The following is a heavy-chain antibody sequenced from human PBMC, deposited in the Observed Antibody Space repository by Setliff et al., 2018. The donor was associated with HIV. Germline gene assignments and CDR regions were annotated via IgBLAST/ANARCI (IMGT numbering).Heavy chain of an antibody. D-gene: IGHD3-10*01. CDR3: ARNFGLIPSGKYYYYYGMDV. Sequence: ASVKVSCKASGYTFTGHYLHWVRQAPGQGLEWLGWVNPKSGDAIYAQNFQGRVTMTRDTSINAAYIELRGLRSDDTAVYYGARNFGLIPSGKYYYYYGMDVWGQGTTVTVSS. CDR1: GYTFTGHY. CDR2: VNPKSGDA. V-gene: IGHV1-2*02. J-gene: IGHJ6*02.